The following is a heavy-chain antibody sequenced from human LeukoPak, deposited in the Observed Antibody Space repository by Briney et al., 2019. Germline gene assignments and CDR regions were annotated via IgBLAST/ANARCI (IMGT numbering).Heavy chain of an antibody. CDR1: GGSIRSSYYY. Sequence: SETLSLTCTVSGGSIRSSYYYWGWIRQPPGKGLEWIGSIYDSGSAYYNPSLKSRVTISVDTSKTQFSLKLNSVTAADTAVYYCARHSGPWGERTLVTVSS. CDR2: IYDSGSA. CDR3: ARHSGP. D-gene: IGHD7-27*01. V-gene: IGHV4-39*01. J-gene: IGHJ5*02.